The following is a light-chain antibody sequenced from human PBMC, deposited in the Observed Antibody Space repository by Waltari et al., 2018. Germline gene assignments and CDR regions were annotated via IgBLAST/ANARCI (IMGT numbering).Light chain of an antibody. CDR2: TSN. V-gene: IGLV1-47*01. CDR1: ASNIGSHY. Sequence: QSVLTQPPSASGTPGQRVTISCSGTASNIGSHYVSWYQQVPGTAPQLLIFTSNRRPSGVPDRFAGSRAGTSASLAISGLQSGDEADYYWAAWDDKLRGYVFGTGTRVTVL. J-gene: IGLJ1*01. CDR3: AAWDDKLRGYV.